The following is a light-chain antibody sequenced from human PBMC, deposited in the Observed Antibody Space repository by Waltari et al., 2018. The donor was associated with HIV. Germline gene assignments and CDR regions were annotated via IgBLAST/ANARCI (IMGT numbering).Light chain of an antibody. CDR1: SSHIGAGSD. Sequence: QSVLTQPPSVSGAPGQRLTTPCTGGSSHIGAGSDVPWYQQLPGTAPKLLIHDNINRPSGVPDRCSGSRTGTSASLDITGLQAEDEADYYCQSYDTRLSAWVFGGGTKLTVL. V-gene: IGLV1-40*01. CDR2: DNI. CDR3: QSYDTRLSAWV. J-gene: IGLJ3*02.